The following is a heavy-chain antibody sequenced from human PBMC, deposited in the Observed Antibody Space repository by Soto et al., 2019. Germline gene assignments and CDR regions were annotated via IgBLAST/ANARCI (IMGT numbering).Heavy chain of an antibody. CDR3: SGCSGGACHQNYGMDV. D-gene: IGHD2-15*01. Sequence: PGGSLRLSCAVSGFPFSSCTMNWVRQAPGKGLEWVSSISPSTSHIYYADSVKGRFTISRDNAKNSLFLQMNSLRAEDTAVYYCSGCSGGACHQNYGMDVWGQGTTVTVSS. V-gene: IGHV3-21*01. J-gene: IGHJ6*02. CDR1: GFPFSSCT. CDR2: ISPSTSHI.